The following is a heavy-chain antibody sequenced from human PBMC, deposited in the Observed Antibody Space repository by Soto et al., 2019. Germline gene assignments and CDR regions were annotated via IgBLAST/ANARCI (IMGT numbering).Heavy chain of an antibody. CDR2: INPNSGGT. Sequence: ASVKVSCKASGYTFTGYYMHWVRQAPGQGLEWMGWINPNSGGTNYAQKFQGWVTMTRDTSISTAYMELSRLRSDDTAVYYCARGGAEDADEYYYYGMDVWGQGTTVTVSS. J-gene: IGHJ6*02. D-gene: IGHD2-8*01. CDR3: ARGGAEDADEYYYYGMDV. CDR1: GYTFTGYY. V-gene: IGHV1-2*04.